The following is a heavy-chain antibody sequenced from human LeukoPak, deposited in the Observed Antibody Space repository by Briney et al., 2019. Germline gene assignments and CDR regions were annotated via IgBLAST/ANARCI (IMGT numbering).Heavy chain of an antibody. D-gene: IGHD1-26*01. J-gene: IGHJ3*02. CDR2: IYSGGST. V-gene: IGHV3-53*01. CDR1: GFTVSSNY. Sequence: GGSLRLSCAASGFTVSSNYMSWVRQAPGKGLEWVSVIYSGGSTYYADSVKGRFTISRDNSKNTLYLQMNSLRAEDTAVYYCARDRGGSTWVDAFDIWGQGTMVTVSS. CDR3: ARDRGGSTWVDAFDI.